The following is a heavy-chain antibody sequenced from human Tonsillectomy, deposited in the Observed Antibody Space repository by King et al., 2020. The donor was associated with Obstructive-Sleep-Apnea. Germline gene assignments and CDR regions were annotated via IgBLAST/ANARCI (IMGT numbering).Heavy chain of an antibody. V-gene: IGHV5-51*01. CDR3: ARQGGYCSGGSCYLDY. J-gene: IGHJ4*02. D-gene: IGHD2-15*01. CDR2: IYXGDSDT. Sequence: VQLVESGAEVKKPGESLKISCKGSGYSFTSYSIGGVRQMPGKGLEWMGIIYXGDSDTRXSPSFQGQVTISADKSISTAYLQWRSLKVADTAMYYCARQGGYCSGGSCYLDYWGQGTLVTVSS. CDR1: GYSFTSYS.